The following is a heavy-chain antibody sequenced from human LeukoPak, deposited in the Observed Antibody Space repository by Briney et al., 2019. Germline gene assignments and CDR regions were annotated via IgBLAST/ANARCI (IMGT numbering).Heavy chain of an antibody. CDR3: VRRGDASSGWGDHDY. D-gene: IGHD6-19*01. V-gene: IGHV3-23*01. CDR1: GFTFNRNA. Sequence: GGSLRLSCAAYGFTFNRNAISWVRQAPGKGLEWVSTIGGSGDKTFYAGSVKGRFTISRDNSKNMLHLQMSSLTGEDTALYYCVRRGDASSGWGDHDYWGQGALVTVSS. CDR2: IGGSGDKT. J-gene: IGHJ4*02.